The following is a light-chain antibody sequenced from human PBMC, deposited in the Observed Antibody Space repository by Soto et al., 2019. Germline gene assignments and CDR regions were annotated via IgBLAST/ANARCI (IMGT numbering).Light chain of an antibody. V-gene: IGKV1D-12*01. CDR2: VAS. CDR3: T. Sequence: DIQMTQSPSSVSASVGDRVTITCRASQGISSWLAWYQQKPGKAPKVLINVASSLQSGVPSRFSGSGSGTDFTLTINSLRPEDFAIGAWTFGQGTKVEIK. J-gene: IGKJ1*01. CDR1: QGISSW.